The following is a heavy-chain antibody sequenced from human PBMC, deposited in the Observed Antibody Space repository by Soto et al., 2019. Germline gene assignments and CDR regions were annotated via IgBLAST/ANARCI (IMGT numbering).Heavy chain of an antibody. J-gene: IGHJ4*02. V-gene: IGHV4-4*07. CDR3: ARALAEGSGYTDY. Sequence: PSETLSLTCSVGGGSISTYFWSWIRQSGGKRLEWIGRISSSGSTSYNPSLKSRVTMSIDTSNSQFSLKLSSVTAADTAIYYCARALAEGSGYTDYWGQGTLVTVSS. CDR2: ISSSGST. D-gene: IGHD5-12*01. CDR1: GGSISTYF.